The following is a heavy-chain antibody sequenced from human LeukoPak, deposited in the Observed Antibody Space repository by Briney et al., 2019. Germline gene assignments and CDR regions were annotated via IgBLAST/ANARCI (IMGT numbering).Heavy chain of an antibody. J-gene: IGHJ4*02. D-gene: IGHD3-16*02. Sequence: PSETLSLTCTVSGGSISSYYWSWIRQPPGKGLEWIWDIYYSGSTDYNPSLKSRVTISVETSKNQFSLKLSSVTAADTAVYYCARWFGGVINWGQGTLVTVSS. V-gene: IGHV4-59*01. CDR2: IYYSGST. CDR3: ARWFGGVIN. CDR1: GGSISSYY.